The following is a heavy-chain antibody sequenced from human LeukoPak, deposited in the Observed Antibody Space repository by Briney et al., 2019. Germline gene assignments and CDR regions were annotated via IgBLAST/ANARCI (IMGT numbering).Heavy chain of an antibody. CDR1: GGSISSSSYY. CDR2: IYYSGST. V-gene: IGHV4-61*05. Sequence: SETLSLTCTVSGGSISSSSYYWGWIRQPPWKGLEWIGYIYYSGSTNYNPSLKSRVTISVDTSKNQFSLKLRSVTAADTAVYYCAREGYNWNDFTFLYTDAFDIWGQGTMVTVSS. J-gene: IGHJ3*02. D-gene: IGHD1-20*01. CDR3: AREGYNWNDFTFLYTDAFDI.